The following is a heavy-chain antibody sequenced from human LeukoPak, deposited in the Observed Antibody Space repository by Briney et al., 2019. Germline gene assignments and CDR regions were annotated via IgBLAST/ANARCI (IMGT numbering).Heavy chain of an antibody. D-gene: IGHD3-16*01. CDR3: ARLPVWGSKGVSGMDV. CDR1: GGSISSSSYY. Sequence: PSETLSLTCTVSGGSISSSSYYWGWIRQPPGKGLEWIGSIYYSGSTYYNPSLKSLVTISVDTSKNQFSLKLSSVTAADTAVYYCARLPVWGSKGVSGMDVWGQGTTVTVSS. V-gene: IGHV4-39*01. CDR2: IYYSGST. J-gene: IGHJ6*02.